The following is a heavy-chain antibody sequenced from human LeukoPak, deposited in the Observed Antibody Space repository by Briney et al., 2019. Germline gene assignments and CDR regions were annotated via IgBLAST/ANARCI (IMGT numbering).Heavy chain of an antibody. CDR3: ARCSGGSCYRFDP. D-gene: IGHD2-15*01. Sequence: GGSLRLSCAASGFTFSSYWMSWVRQAPGKGLEWVANIKQDGSEKYYVDSVKGRFTISRDNAKNSLYLQMNSLRAEDTAVYYCARCSGGSCYRFDPWGQGTLVTVSS. CDR1: GFTFSSYW. CDR2: IKQDGSEK. V-gene: IGHV3-7*03. J-gene: IGHJ5*02.